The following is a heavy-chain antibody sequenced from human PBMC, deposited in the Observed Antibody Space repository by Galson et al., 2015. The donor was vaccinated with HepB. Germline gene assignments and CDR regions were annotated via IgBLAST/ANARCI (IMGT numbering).Heavy chain of an antibody. J-gene: IGHJ3*01. D-gene: IGHD5-12*01. CDR1: GDSVSSTSAA. Sequence: CAISGDSVSSTSAAWNWIRQSPSRGLEWLGRTYYRSKRYKDYAISVKSRISINPDTSKNQLSLQLKPVTPEDTAVYFCATAPGRAESGYDTDAFDLWGQWTVVTGSS. CDR2: TYYRSKRYK. V-gene: IGHV6-1*01. CDR3: ATAPGRAESGYDTDAFDL.